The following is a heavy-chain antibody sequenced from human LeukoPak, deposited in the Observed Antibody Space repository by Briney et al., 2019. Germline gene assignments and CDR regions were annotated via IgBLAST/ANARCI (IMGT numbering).Heavy chain of an antibody. CDR2: MNPNSGNT. J-gene: IGHJ4*02. CDR1: GYSFSSYD. D-gene: IGHD3-9*01. Sequence: ASVKVSCKASGYSFSSYDINWVRQATGQGLEWMGWMNPNSGNTGYAQKFQGRVTMTRNTSINTAYMELSGLISEGTAVYFRTTAGERPIRYFDYWGQGALVTVSS. CDR3: TTAGERPIRYFDY. V-gene: IGHV1-8*01.